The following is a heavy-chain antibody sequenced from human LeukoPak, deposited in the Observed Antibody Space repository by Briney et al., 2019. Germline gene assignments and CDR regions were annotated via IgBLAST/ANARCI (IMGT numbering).Heavy chain of an antibody. CDR2: INHSGST. D-gene: IGHD5-24*01. CDR1: GGSFSGYY. Sequence: SETLSLTCAVYGGSFSGYYWSWIRQPPGKGLEWIGEINHSGSTNYNPSLKSRVTISVDTSKNQFSLKLSSVTAADTAVYYCARGEDGFDPWGQGTLVTVSS. J-gene: IGHJ5*02. CDR3: ARGEDGFDP. V-gene: IGHV4-34*01.